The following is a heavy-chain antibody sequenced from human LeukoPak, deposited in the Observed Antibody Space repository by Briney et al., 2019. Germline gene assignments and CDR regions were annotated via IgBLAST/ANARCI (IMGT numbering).Heavy chain of an antibody. V-gene: IGHV4-31*03. CDR3: ARAVSGRFDY. Sequence: SETLSLTCTVSGGSISSGGYYWSWIRQHPGKGLEWIGYIYYSGSTNYNPSLNSRVTISVDTSKNQFSLRLSSVTAADTAIYYCARAVSGRFDYWGQGTLVTVSS. CDR2: IYYSGST. D-gene: IGHD6-19*01. CDR1: GGSISSGGYY. J-gene: IGHJ4*02.